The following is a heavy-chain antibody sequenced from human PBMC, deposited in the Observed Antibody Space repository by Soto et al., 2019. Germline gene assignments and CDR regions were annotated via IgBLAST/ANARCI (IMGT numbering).Heavy chain of an antibody. CDR1: GGSITSNSFY. D-gene: IGHD2-8*02. CDR3: ARGRVFPGNYYFMDV. V-gene: IGHV4-39*01. J-gene: IGHJ6*03. CDR2: IYYSGST. Sequence: QLQLQESGPGLVKPSETLSLTCNVSGGSITSNSFYWGWTRQPPGKGLEWIGNIYYSGSTYYNPPRKIRVAMSVDTSKNQFSMKLSSVAAADTAVYYCARGRVFPGNYYFMDVWGKGTTVTVSS.